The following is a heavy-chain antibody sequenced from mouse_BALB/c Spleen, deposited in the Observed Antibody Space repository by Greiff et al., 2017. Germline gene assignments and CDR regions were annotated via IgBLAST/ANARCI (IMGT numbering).Heavy chain of an antibody. Sequence: VQLQQSGPELVKPGASVKVSCKASGYAFPGYNMSWVKQSHGKSLEWIGYIDPYNGGTSYNQKFKGKATLTVDKSSSTAYMQLNSLTSEDSAVYDWARREGMYDDYDEGFAYWGQGTLVTVSA. CDR1: GYAFPGYN. CDR3: ARREGMYDDYDEGFAY. CDR2: IDPYNGGT. V-gene: IGHV1S135*01. D-gene: IGHD2-4*01. J-gene: IGHJ3*01.